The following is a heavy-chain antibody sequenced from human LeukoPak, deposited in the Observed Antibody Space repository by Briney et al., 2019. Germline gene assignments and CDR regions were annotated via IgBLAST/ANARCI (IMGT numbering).Heavy chain of an antibody. Sequence: SETLSLTCTVSGGSISSSSYYWSWIRQPPGKGLEWIGSIYYSGSTYYNPSLKSRVTISVDTSKNQFSLKLSSVTAADTAVYYCARRSSPPDWFDPWGQGTLVTVSS. J-gene: IGHJ5*02. CDR3: ARRSSPPDWFDP. CDR1: GGSISSSSYY. D-gene: IGHD6-13*01. CDR2: IYYSGST. V-gene: IGHV4-39*01.